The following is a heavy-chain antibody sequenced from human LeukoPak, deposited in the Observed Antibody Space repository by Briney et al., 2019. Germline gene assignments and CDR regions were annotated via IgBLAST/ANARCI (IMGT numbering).Heavy chain of an antibody. Sequence: PSQTLSLTCTVSGGSISSGGYYWSWIRQHPGKGLEWIGYIYYSGSTYYNPSLKSRVTISVDTSKNQFSLKLSSVTAADTAVYYCARGAYCGGDCFFPFDYWGQGTLVTVSS. D-gene: IGHD2-21*02. CDR1: GGSISSGGYY. CDR3: ARGAYCGGDCFFPFDY. CDR2: IYYSGST. V-gene: IGHV4-31*03. J-gene: IGHJ4*02.